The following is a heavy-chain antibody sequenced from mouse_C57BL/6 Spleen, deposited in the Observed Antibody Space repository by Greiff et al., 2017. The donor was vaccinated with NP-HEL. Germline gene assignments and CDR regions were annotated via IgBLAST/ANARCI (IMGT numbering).Heavy chain of an antibody. CDR3: ARLDSSGYGIAMDY. V-gene: IGHV3-6*01. CDR2: ISYDGSN. J-gene: IGHJ4*01. D-gene: IGHD3-2*02. Sequence: VQLKESGPGLVKPSQSLSLTCSVTGYSITSGYYWNWIRQFPGNKLEWMGYISYDGSNNYNPSLKNRISITRDTSKNQFFLKLNSVTTEDTATYYCARLDSSGYGIAMDYWGQGTSVTVSS. CDR1: GYSITSGYY.